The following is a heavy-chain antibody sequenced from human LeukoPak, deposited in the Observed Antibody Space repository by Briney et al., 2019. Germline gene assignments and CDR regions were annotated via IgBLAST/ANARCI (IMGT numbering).Heavy chain of an antibody. Sequence: GGSLRLSCAASGFTFSSYWMSWVRQAPGKGLEWVANIKQDGSEKYYVDSVKGRFTISRDNAKNSLYLQMNSLRAEDTAVYYCARPHYYGSGSYRNWGQGTLVTVSS. V-gene: IGHV3-7*01. CDR2: IKQDGSEK. CDR1: GFTFSSYW. D-gene: IGHD3-10*01. CDR3: ARPHYYGSGSYRN. J-gene: IGHJ4*02.